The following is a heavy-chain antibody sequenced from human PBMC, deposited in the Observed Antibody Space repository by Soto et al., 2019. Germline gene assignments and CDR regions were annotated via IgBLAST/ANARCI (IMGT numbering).Heavy chain of an antibody. Sequence: RLSCAASGFTFDDYAMHWVRQAPGKGLEWVSGISWNSGSIGYADSVKGRFTISRDNAKNSLYLQMNSLRAEDTALYYCAKAKGLYSSSLFVDYWGQGTLVTVSS. CDR2: ISWNSGSI. J-gene: IGHJ4*02. CDR1: GFTFDDYA. V-gene: IGHV3-9*01. D-gene: IGHD6-6*01. CDR3: AKAKGLYSSSLFVDY.